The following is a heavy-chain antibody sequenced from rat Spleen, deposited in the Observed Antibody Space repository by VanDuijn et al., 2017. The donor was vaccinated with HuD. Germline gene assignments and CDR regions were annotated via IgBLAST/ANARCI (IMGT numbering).Heavy chain of an antibody. V-gene: IGHV3-3*01. Sequence: EVQLQESGPGLVKPSQSLSLTCSVTGHPITSSYRWNWIRKFPGNKLEWMGYINRAGTTNYNPSLKSRIPITRDTSKNQFFLQVNSVTTEDTATYYCASLYSSYSLYYFDYWGQGVMVTVSS. CDR2: INRAGTT. J-gene: IGHJ2*01. CDR1: GHPITSSYR. CDR3: ASLYSSYSLYYFDY. D-gene: IGHD1-2*01.